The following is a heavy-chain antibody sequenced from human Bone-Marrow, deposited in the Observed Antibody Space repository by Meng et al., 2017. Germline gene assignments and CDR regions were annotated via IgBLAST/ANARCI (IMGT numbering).Heavy chain of an antibody. V-gene: IGHV1-2*06. CDR2: INPKSGDT. Sequence: ASVKVSCKPSGYNFPDYYIHWVRRAPGQGLEWMGRINPKSGDTHYAQKFQARVTMTGDTSISTAYMELSGLRSDDTAVYYCAREFTVFGVVTSLFDFWGQGSLVTVSS. CDR3: AREFTVFGVVTSLFDF. D-gene: IGHD3-3*01. J-gene: IGHJ4*02. CDR1: GYNFPDYY.